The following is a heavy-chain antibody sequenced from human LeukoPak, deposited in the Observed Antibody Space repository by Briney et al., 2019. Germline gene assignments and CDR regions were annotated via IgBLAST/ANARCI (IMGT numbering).Heavy chain of an antibody. Sequence: GGSLRLSCAASGFTVSSKYMSWVRQAPGKGLEWVSVIRSDGSTSYTDSVKGRFTISRDHPKNMMYLQMNSLRAEDTAVYYCCSGTWYWGPGTLVTVSS. CDR3: CSGTWY. CDR2: IRSDGST. V-gene: IGHV3-53*01. D-gene: IGHD1-26*01. J-gene: IGHJ4*02. CDR1: GFTVSSKY.